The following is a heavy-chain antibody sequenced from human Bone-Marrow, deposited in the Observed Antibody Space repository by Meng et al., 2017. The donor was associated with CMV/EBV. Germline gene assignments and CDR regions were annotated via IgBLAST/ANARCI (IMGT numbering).Heavy chain of an antibody. D-gene: IGHD2-2*01. CDR3: ARGEGYCTTTGCHLAPLDY. Sequence: GSLRLSCTVSGLTVRNNYMTWVRQPPGKGLEWIGSILYSGSTYYNPSLNGRVTTSIATSKNHFSLKITSLTAADTAVYYRARGEGYCTTTGCHLAPLDYWGQGTLVTVSS. CDR1: GLTVRNNY. J-gene: IGHJ4*02. V-gene: IGHV4-39*07. CDR2: ILYSGST.